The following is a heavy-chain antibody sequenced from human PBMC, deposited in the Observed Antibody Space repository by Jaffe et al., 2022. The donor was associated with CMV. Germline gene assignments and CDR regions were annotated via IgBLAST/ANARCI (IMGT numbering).Heavy chain of an antibody. CDR1: GFTFSSYG. V-gene: IGHV3-33*01. D-gene: IGHD2-2*01. CDR2: IWYDGSNK. J-gene: IGHJ6*02. CDR3: ARDIVVVPAAINRASPSYYYYYGMDV. Sequence: QVQLVESGGGVVQPGRSLRLSCAASGFTFSSYGMHWVRQAPGKGLEWVAVIWYDGSNKYYADSVKGRFTISRDNSKNTLYLQMNSLRAEDTAVYYCARDIVVVPAAINRASPSYYYYYGMDVWGQGTTVTVSS.